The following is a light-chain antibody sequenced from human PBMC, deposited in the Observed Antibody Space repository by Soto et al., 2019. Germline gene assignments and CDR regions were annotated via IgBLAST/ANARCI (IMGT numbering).Light chain of an antibody. J-gene: IGKJ5*01. CDR1: QNINKN. V-gene: IGKV1-33*01. Sequence: DIQMTPSPSSPSTSVGDRVTMTCLASQNINKNLIWYQQKPGKAPKLLIYDASDLETGVPSRFSGSGSGTGFTFTISSLQPEDFATYYCQQYESLPLTFGQGTRLEIK. CDR2: DAS. CDR3: QQYESLPLT.